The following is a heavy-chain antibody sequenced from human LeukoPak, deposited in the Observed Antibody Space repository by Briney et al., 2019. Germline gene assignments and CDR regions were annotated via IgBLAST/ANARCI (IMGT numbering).Heavy chain of an antibody. CDR3: ARAYYDFWSGYPPGAFDI. J-gene: IGHJ3*02. D-gene: IGHD3-3*01. CDR2: YNHSGST. Sequence: TSETQSLTCAVYGGSFSCYYWSSIRQPPGKGPEWIGEYNHSGSTNYNPSLKSRVTISVDTSKNQFSLKLSSVTAADTAVYYCARAYYDFWSGYPPGAFDIWGQGTMVTVSS. CDR1: GGSFSCYY. V-gene: IGHV4-34*01.